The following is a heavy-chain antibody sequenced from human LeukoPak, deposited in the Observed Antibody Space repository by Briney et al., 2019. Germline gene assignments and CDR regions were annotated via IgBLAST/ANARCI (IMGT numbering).Heavy chain of an antibody. CDR3: ARDFGITWAQYYFDY. D-gene: IGHD3-10*01. CDR1: GFTFSSHP. Sequence: GGSLRLSCAASGFTFSSHPMHWVRQAPGKGLEWVAVISFDGSHKYYADSVTGRFTISRDNSKNTLCLQMDSLRTDDTAMYYCARDFGITWAQYYFDYWGQGTLVTVSS. V-gene: IGHV3-30*04. CDR2: ISFDGSHK. J-gene: IGHJ4*02.